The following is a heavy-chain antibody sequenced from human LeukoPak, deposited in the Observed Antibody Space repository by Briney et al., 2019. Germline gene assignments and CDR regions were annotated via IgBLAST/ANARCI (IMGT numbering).Heavy chain of an antibody. D-gene: IGHD6-13*01. CDR1: GGPINSHY. Sequence: SETLSLPCTVSGGPINSHYWSWIPQPPGKGLEWIGEINHSGSTNYNPSLKSRVTISVDTSKNQFSLKLSSVTAADTAVYYCARGKRGYSSSWSDYWGQRTLVTVSS. CDR3: ARGKRGYSSSWSDY. V-gene: IGHV4-34*01. CDR2: INHSGST. J-gene: IGHJ4*02.